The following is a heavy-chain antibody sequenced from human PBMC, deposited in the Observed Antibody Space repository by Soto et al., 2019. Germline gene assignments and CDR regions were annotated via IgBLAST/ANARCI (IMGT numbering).Heavy chain of an antibody. CDR1: GFIFNSYA. D-gene: IGHD2-8*01. J-gene: IGHJ4*02. CDR3: VKNGAYADFFDY. Sequence: EVQLLESGGGLAQPGGSLRLSCAASGFIFNSYAVGWVRQAPGKGLEWVSLISGSGDITYYADSVKGRFSISRDKFNNTLYLQMNSLRAEDTAIYYCVKNGAYADFFDYWGQGTLVTVSS. V-gene: IGHV3-23*01. CDR2: ISGSGDIT.